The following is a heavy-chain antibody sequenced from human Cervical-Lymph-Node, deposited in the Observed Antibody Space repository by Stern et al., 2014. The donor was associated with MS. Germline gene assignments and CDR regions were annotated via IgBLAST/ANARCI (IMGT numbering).Heavy chain of an antibody. V-gene: IGHV4-59*12. CDR1: GGSISSYY. D-gene: IGHD5-24*01. CDR3: ARDFEMATIFGAFDI. Sequence: QVQLQESGPGLVKPSETLSLTCTVSGGSISSYYWNWIRQPPGKGLEWIGYVYYSGRTNYNPSLKSRVTISVDTSKNQFSLKLSSVTAADTAVYFCARDFEMATIFGAFDIWGQGTMVTVSS. CDR2: VYYSGRT. J-gene: IGHJ3*02.